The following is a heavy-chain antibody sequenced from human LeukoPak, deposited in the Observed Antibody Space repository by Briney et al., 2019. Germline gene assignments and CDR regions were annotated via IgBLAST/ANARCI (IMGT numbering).Heavy chain of an antibody. CDR1: GGTFSSYA. J-gene: IGHJ6*02. D-gene: IGHD3-3*01. V-gene: IGHV1-69*04. CDR3: ARDSLTIFYPMDV. Sequence: GASVKVSCKASGGTFSSYAISWVRQAPGQGLEWMGRIIPILGIANYAQKFQGRVTMTRDTSISTAYMELSRLRSDDTAVYYCARDSLTIFYPMDVWGQGTTVTVSS. CDR2: IIPILGIA.